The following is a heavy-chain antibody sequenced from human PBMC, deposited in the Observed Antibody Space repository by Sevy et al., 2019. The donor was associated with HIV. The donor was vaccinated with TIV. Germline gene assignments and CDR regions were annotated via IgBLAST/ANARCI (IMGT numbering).Heavy chain of an antibody. J-gene: IGHJ4*02. CDR3: ARRSAGQWLAVYYFDS. Sequence: SENLSLTCSVSGDSITRSAYYWAWIRQPPGKGLEWIGSISSSGSTYHNASLKGRLTMAVDTSKSQFSLTLESVTATDTAVYYCARRSAGQWLAVYYFDSWGQGTLVTVSS. D-gene: IGHD6-19*01. CDR2: ISSSGST. CDR1: GDSITRSAYY. V-gene: IGHV4-39*01.